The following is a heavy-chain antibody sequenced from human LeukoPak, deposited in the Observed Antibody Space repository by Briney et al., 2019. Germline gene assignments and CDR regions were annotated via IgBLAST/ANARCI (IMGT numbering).Heavy chain of an antibody. CDR1: GFSFEAYG. Sequence: GGSLRLSCAASGFSFEAYGMYWVRQAPGKGLEWVSGITWNSDDMAYADSVKGRFTISRDNAKNCLYLLMNSLTVEDTALYYCTRVTSWRTGFDYWGQGTLVTVSS. J-gene: IGHJ4*02. V-gene: IGHV3-9*01. CDR2: ITWNSDDM. CDR3: TRVTSWRTGFDY. D-gene: IGHD1-1*01.